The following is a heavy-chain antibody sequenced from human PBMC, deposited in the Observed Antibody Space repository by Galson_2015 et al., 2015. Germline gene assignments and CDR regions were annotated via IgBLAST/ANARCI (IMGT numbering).Heavy chain of an antibody. CDR1: GYTFTGYY. D-gene: IGHD3-10*01. V-gene: IGHV1-2*04. Sequence: QSGAEVKKPGESLRISCKASGYTFTGYYMHWVRQAPGQGLEWMGWINPNSGGTNYAQKFQGWVTMTRDTSISTAYMELSRLRSDDTAVYYCARGGTMVRGGNPWGNYYYYGMDGWGQGTTVTVSS. CDR2: INPNSGGT. J-gene: IGHJ6*02. CDR3: ARGGTMVRGGNPWGNYYYYGMDG.